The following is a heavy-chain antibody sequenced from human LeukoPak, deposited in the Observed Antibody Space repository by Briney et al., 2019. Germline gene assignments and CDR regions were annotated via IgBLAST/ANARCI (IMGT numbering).Heavy chain of an antibody. CDR2: ISFDGSNE. CDR3: AREALLPPQDAFDL. Sequence: QTGGSLRLSCAASGFTFSSYSVHWVRQAPGKGLEWVAVISFDGSNEYNAGSVKGRFTISRDNSKNTLYLQMNSLRPDDTAVYYCAREALLPPQDAFDLWGQGTMVIVSS. D-gene: IGHD2-15*01. CDR1: GFTFSSYS. J-gene: IGHJ3*01. V-gene: IGHV3-30*04.